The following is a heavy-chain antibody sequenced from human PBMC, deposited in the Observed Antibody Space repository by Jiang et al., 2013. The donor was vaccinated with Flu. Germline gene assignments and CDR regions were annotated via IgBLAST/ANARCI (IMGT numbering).Heavy chain of an antibody. V-gene: IGHV1-3*01. CDR2: INAGNGNT. CDR1: GYTFTSYA. CDR3: ARDSEGRGYFDY. D-gene: IGHD3-10*01. Sequence: SGAEVKKPGASVKVSCKASGYTFTSYAMHWVRQAPGQRLEWMGWINAGNGNTKYSQKFQGRVTITRDTSASTAYMELSSLRSEDTAVYYCARDSEGRGYFDYWGQGTLVTVSS. J-gene: IGHJ4*02.